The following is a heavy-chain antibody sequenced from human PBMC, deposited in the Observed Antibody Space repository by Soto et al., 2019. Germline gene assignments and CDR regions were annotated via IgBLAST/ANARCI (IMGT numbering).Heavy chain of an antibody. CDR2: INPKSGGT. J-gene: IGHJ6*02. D-gene: IGHD2-8*01. Sequence: ASVKVSCKASGYSFTDYHIHWVRQAPGQGLEWLGRINPKSGGTSTAQKFQGRVIMTRDRSISTVYMELTRLRSDDTAVYFCARGHSTDCSNGVCSFFYNHEMDVWGQGTTVTVSS. CDR3: ARGHSTDCSNGVCSFFYNHEMDV. CDR1: GYSFTDYH. V-gene: IGHV1-2*06.